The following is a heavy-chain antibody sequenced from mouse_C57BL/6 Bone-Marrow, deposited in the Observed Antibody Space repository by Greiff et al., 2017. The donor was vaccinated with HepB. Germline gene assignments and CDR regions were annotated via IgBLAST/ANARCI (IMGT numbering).Heavy chain of an antibody. CDR1: GYSITSGYY. D-gene: IGHD1-1*02. CDR3: ARYGRDAMDY. CDR2: ISYDGSN. J-gene: IGHJ4*01. Sequence: EVKLQESGPGLVKPSQSLSLTCSVTGYSITSGYYWNWIRQFPGNKLEWMGYISYDGSNNYNPSLKNRISITRDTSKNQFFLKLNSVTTEDTATYYCARYGRDAMDYWGQGTSVTVSS. V-gene: IGHV3-6*01.